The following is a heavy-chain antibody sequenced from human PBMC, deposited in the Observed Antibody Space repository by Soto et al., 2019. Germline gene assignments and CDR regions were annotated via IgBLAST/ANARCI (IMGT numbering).Heavy chain of an antibody. CDR3: AKGVPGIAVAGTGYFQH. CDR1: GFTFSSYA. CDR2: ISGSGDST. D-gene: IGHD6-19*01. J-gene: IGHJ1*01. Sequence: EVQLLESGGGLVQPGGSLRLACAASGFTFSSYAMSWVRQAPGKGLEWVSGISGSGDSTYYADSVKGRFTISRDNSKNMLYLQMNSLSAEDTAVYYCAKGVPGIAVAGTGYFQHWGQGTLVTVSS. V-gene: IGHV3-23*01.